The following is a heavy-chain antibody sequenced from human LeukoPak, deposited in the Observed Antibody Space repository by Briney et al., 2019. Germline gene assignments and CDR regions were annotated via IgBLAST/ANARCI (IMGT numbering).Heavy chain of an antibody. CDR3: ARDPAGDPGRGY. J-gene: IGHJ4*02. CDR1: GFTFSSSA. Sequence: GGSLRLSCAASGFTFSSSAMSWVRQAPGKALEWVSSISGSSYHIYYADSVKGRFTISRDNANNLLYLQMNSLRAEDTAVYYCARDPAGDPGRGYWGQGTLVTVSS. D-gene: IGHD7-27*01. V-gene: IGHV3-21*01. CDR2: ISGSSYHI.